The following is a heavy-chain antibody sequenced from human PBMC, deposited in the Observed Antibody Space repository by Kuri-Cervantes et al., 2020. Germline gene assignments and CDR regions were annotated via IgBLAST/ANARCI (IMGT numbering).Heavy chain of an antibody. CDR2: MFYSGSP. J-gene: IGHJ4*02. CDR1: GASISSSSYY. V-gene: IGHV4-39*07. CDR3: ARVRAYRQLRLGVYFDY. D-gene: IGHD1-26*01. Sequence: SETLSLTCTVSGASISSSSYYWGWIRQLPGKGLEWIGTMFYSGSPYLNPSLKSRVSISVDTSKNQFSLKLSSVTAADTAVYYCARVRAYRQLRLGVYFDYWGQGTLVTVSS.